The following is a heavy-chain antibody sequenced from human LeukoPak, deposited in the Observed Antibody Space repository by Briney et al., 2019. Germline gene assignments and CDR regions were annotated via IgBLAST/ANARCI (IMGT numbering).Heavy chain of an antibody. J-gene: IGHJ3*02. CDR1: GYTFTGYY. D-gene: IGHD6-6*01. CDR3: ASPIAARPFDAFDI. CDR2: VNPNSGGT. V-gene: IGHV1-2*02. Sequence: ASVKVSCKASGYTFTGYYMHWVRQAPGQGLEWIGWVNPNSGGTNYAQKFQGRVTMTRDTSISTAYMELSRLRSDDTAVYYCASPIAARPFDAFDIWGQGTMVTVSS.